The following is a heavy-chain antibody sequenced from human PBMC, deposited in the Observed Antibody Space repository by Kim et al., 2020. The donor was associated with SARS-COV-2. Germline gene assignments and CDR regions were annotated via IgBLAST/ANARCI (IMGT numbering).Heavy chain of an antibody. CDR1: GYSFTSYW. V-gene: IGHV5-51*01. D-gene: IGHD3-22*01. Sequence: GESLKISCKASGYSFTSYWIGWVRQMSGKGLEWMGVIHPGDSAIRYSPSFQGQVTISADRSISTAYLQWRSLKASDTAMYYCARLDSSGYYYIYYCGQGT. J-gene: IGHJ4*02. CDR3: ARLDSSGYYYIYY. CDR2: IHPGDSAI.